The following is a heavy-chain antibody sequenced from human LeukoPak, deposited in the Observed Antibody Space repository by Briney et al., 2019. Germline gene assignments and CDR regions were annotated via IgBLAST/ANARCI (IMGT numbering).Heavy chain of an antibody. CDR3: ARDHGGDGLFDDY. Sequence: GASVKVSCKASGGTFSSYAISWVRQAPGQGLEWMGGIIPIFGTANYAQKFQGRVTITADESTGTAYMELSSLRSEDTAVYYCARDHGGDGLFDDYWGQGTLVTVSS. D-gene: IGHD2-21*02. J-gene: IGHJ4*02. CDR1: GGTFSSYA. V-gene: IGHV1-69*13. CDR2: IIPIFGTA.